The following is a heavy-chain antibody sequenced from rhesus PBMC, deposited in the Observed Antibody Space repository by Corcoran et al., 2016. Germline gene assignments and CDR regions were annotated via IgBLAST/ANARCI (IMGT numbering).Heavy chain of an antibody. J-gene: IGHJ4*01. V-gene: IGHV4-106*01. Sequence: QVQLQESGPGLVKPSETLSLTCAVSGGSISDDYYWSWIRQPPGKGLEWIGYIYGSGGGTNYNPSLKNRVTISIDTSKNQFFLKLSSVTAADTAVYYRARPLDTVTTGFDYWGQGVLVTVSS. CDR2: IYGSGGGT. D-gene: IGHD4-23*01. CDR3: ARPLDTVTTGFDY. CDR1: GGSISDDYY.